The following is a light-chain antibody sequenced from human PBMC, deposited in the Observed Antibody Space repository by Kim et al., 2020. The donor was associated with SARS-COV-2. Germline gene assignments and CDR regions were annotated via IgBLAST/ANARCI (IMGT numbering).Light chain of an antibody. CDR1: QTFSSSY. CDR2: GAS. V-gene: IGKV3-20*01. Sequence: EIVLTQSPGTLSLSPGERATLSCRASQTFSSSYLAWYQQKPGQAPRLLMYGASSRATGIPDRFSGSGSGTDFTLTISRLEPEDFAVYYCQQYGTSPPLPFGGVTKVDIK. CDR3: QQYGTSPPLP. J-gene: IGKJ4*01.